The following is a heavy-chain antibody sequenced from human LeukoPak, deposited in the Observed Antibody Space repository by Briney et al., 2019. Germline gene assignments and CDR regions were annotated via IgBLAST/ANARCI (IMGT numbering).Heavy chain of an antibody. CDR3: ARGDILTGYGFDY. J-gene: IGHJ4*02. CDR1: GYTFSAYY. CDR2: INPRNYDT. Sequence: ASVKVSCKASGYTFSAYYLHWVRQAPGQGFEWMGWINPRNYDTTYAQKFQGRVTMTKDMSINTAYMELSGLTSDDTAVYYCARGDILTGYGFDYWGQGTLVTVSS. V-gene: IGHV1-2*02. D-gene: IGHD3-9*01.